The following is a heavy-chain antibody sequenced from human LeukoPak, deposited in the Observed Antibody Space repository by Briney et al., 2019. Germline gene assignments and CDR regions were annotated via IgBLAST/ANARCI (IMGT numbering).Heavy chain of an antibody. CDR1: GFSFSSHG. J-gene: IGHJ4*02. CDR3: AKDMDYYDSSGQTFDY. CDR2: ISPSGGIT. V-gene: IGHV3-23*01. Sequence: PGGSLRLSCAGSGFSFSSHGMNWVRQAPGKGLEWVSGISPSGGITYYTDSVRDRFTISRDNFKNTLSLQMNSLRAEDTAVYYCAKDMDYYDSSGQTFDYWGQGTLVTVSS. D-gene: IGHD3-22*01.